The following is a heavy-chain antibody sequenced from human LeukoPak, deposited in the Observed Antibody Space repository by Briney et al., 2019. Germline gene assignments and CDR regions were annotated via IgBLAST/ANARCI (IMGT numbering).Heavy chain of an antibody. D-gene: IGHD3-22*01. CDR1: GFTFRSYD. CDR2: IGHAGDT. CDR3: ARGGPFDSSGYFYSDAFDI. Sequence: GGSLRLSCAASGFTFRSYDMHWFRQATGKGLEWVAAIGHAGDTYYAGSVKGRCTISRENAKNSLYLQMNSLRAGDTAVYYCARGGPFDSSGYFYSDAFDIWGQGTMVTVSS. J-gene: IGHJ3*02. V-gene: IGHV3-13*01.